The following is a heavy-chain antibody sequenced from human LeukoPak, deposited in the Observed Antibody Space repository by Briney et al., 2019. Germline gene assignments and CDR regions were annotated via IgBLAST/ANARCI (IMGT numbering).Heavy chain of an antibody. D-gene: IGHD6-19*01. Sequence: SETLSLTCTVSGGSISSYYWSWIRQPPGKGLEWIGYIYYSGSTNYNPSLKSRVTISVDTSKNQFSLKLSSVTAADTAVYYCARHGSSGWYNYSDYWGQGTLVTVSS. CDR1: GGSISSYY. J-gene: IGHJ4*02. CDR3: ARHGSSGWYNYSDY. V-gene: IGHV4-59*08. CDR2: IYYSGST.